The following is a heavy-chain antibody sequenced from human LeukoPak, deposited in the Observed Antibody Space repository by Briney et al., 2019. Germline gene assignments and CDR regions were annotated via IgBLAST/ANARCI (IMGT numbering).Heavy chain of an antibody. CDR2: MNPNSGNT. J-gene: IGHJ6*03. V-gene: IGHV1-8*01. CDR1: GYTFTSYD. CDR3: ARGPGYCSSTSRYYYYMDV. Sequence: ASVKVSCKASGYTFTSYDINWVRQATGQGLEWMGWMNPNSGNTGCAQKFQGRVTMTRNTSISTAYMELSSLRSEDTAVYYCARGPGYCSSTSRYYYYMDVWGKGTTVTVSS. D-gene: IGHD2-2*01.